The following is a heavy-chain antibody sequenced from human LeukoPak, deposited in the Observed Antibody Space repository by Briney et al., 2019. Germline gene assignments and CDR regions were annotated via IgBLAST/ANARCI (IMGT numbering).Heavy chain of an antibody. CDR2: LYTGGDT. J-gene: IGHJ4*02. D-gene: IGHD3-10*01. V-gene: IGHV3-53*01. CDR3: ARGPGSRGIFDY. CDR1: GFTVSAHY. Sequence: GSLRLSCAVSGFTVSAHYMSWVRQAPGKGLECVSFLYTGGDTYCADSVKGRFTISRDNSKNTLYLQMNSLRAEDTAVYYCARGPGSRGIFDYWGQGTLVTVSS.